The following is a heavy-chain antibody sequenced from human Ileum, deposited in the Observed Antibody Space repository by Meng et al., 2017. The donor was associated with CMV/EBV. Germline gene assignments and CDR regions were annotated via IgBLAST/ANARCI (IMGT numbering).Heavy chain of an antibody. CDR3: ARTHYHHPIEIDY. CDR1: GYDFSSYW. D-gene: IGHD1-14*01. V-gene: IGHV5-51*01. J-gene: IGHJ4*02. CDR2: IYPDYSDI. Sequence: GGSLRLSCKASGYDFSSYWIAWVRQLPGKGLEWIGIIYPDYSDIKYSPSFQGHVAISADPSINTAYLYWNSLKASDTAIYYCARTHYHHPIEIDYWGQGTLVTVSS.